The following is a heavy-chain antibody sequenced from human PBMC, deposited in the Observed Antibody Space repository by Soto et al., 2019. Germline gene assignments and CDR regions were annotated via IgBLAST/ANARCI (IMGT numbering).Heavy chain of an antibody. CDR2: INHSGST. Sequence: TLSLTCAVYGGSFSGYYWSWIRQPPGKGLEWIGEINHSGSTNYNPSLKSRVTISVDTSKNQFSLKLSSVTAADTAVYYCAGDNWNYYYGMDVWGQGTTVTVSS. V-gene: IGHV4-34*01. J-gene: IGHJ6*02. CDR3: AGDNWNYYYGMDV. CDR1: GGSFSGYY. D-gene: IGHD1-20*01.